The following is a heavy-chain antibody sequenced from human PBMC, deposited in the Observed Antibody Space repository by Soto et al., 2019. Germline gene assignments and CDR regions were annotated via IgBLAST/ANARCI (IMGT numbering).Heavy chain of an antibody. J-gene: IGHJ4*02. CDR3: ASKGVVTFEY. Sequence: QVQLQESGPGLVKPSQTLSLTCTVSGGSISSGSYYWSWIRQHPGKGLEWIGYIYYSGSTYYNPSLKSRVTISLDTSKNQSSLKLTSVTAADTAVYYCASKGVVTFEYWGQGTLVTVSS. V-gene: IGHV4-31*03. CDR2: IYYSGST. D-gene: IGHD3-3*01. CDR1: GGSISSGSYY.